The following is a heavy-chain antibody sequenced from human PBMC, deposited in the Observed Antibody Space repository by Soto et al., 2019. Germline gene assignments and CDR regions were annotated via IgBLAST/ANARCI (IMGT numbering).Heavy chain of an antibody. D-gene: IGHD4-17*01. CDR1: RYSPIGYY. Sequence: XCVKVSFTSSRYSPIGYYIHGVRQAPGQGLEWMGWINPNRGGTNYAQKFQGRVTMTRDTSISTAYMELSRLRSDDTAVYYCARDGYGDYQYYYYYGMDVWGQGTTVTVSS. CDR2: INPNRGGT. CDR3: ARDGYGDYQYYYYYGMDV. V-gene: IGHV1-2*02. J-gene: IGHJ6*02.